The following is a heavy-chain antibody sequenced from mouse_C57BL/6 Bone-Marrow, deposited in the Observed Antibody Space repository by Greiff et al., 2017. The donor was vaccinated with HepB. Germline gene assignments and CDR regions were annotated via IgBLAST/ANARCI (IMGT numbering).Heavy chain of an antibody. CDR1: GFNIKDDY. J-gene: IGHJ4*01. V-gene: IGHV14-4*01. Sequence: VQLQQSGAELVRPGASVKLSCTASGFNIKDDYMHWVKQRPEQGLEWIGWIDPENGDTEYASKFQGKATITADTSSNTAYLQLSSLTSEDTAVYDCTNDGYFLFYAMDYWGQGTSVTVSS. D-gene: IGHD2-3*01. CDR2: IDPENGDT. CDR3: TNDGYFLFYAMDY.